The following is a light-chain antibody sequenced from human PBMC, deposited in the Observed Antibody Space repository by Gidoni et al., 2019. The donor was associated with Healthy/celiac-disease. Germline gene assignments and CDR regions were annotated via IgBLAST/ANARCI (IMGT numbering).Light chain of an antibody. CDR2: GAS. V-gene: IGKV3D-15*01. J-gene: IGKJ1*01. Sequence: EIVMTQSPATLSVSPGERATLSCRASQSVGGNLAWYQQKPGQAPRLLIYGASTRATAIPARFSGSGSGTEFTLTIRSLQSEDSAVYYCQQYNNWPPGTFXQXTKVEI. CDR3: QQYNNWPPGT. CDR1: QSVGGN.